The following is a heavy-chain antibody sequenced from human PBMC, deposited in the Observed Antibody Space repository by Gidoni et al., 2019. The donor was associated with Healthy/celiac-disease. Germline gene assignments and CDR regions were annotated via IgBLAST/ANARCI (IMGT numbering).Heavy chain of an antibody. CDR3: AKGGYDILTGYYS. CDR2: ISGSGGST. J-gene: IGHJ5*02. V-gene: IGHV3-23*01. Sequence: EVHLLESVGGLVQPGGSLRLSCAASGFTFSSYALSWVRQAPGKGLEWVSAISGSGGSTYYADSVKGRFTISRDNSKNTLYLQMNSLRAEDTAVYYCAKGGYDILTGYYSWGQGTLVTVSS. D-gene: IGHD3-9*01. CDR1: GFTFSSYA.